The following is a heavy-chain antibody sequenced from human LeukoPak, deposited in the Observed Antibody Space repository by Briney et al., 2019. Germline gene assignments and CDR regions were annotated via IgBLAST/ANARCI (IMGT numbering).Heavy chain of an antibody. CDR3: ARGVVTASDAFDI. Sequence: SETLSLTCTVSGGSISSSSYYWGWIRQPPGKGLEWIGSIYYSGSTYYNPSLKSRVTISVDTSKNQFSLKLSSVAAADTAVYYCARGVVTASDAFDIWGQGTMVTVSS. J-gene: IGHJ3*02. CDR2: IYYSGST. CDR1: GGSISSSSYY. V-gene: IGHV4-39*07. D-gene: IGHD3-3*01.